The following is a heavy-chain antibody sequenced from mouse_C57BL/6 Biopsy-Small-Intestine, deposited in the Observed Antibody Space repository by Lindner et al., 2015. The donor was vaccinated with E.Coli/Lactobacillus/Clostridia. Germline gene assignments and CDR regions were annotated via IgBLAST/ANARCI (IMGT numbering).Heavy chain of an antibody. D-gene: IGHD1-1*01. Sequence: VQLQESGPELVKPGASVKISCKASGYTFTDYYINWVKQRPGQGLEWIGWIFPGSGSTYYNEKFKGKATLTVDKSSSTAYMLLSSLTSEDSAVYFCARLSHYYGSSLSYWYFDVWGTGTTVTVSS. CDR3: ARLSHYYGSSLSYWYFDV. J-gene: IGHJ1*03. CDR1: GYTFTDYY. V-gene: IGHV1-75*01. CDR2: IFPGSGST.